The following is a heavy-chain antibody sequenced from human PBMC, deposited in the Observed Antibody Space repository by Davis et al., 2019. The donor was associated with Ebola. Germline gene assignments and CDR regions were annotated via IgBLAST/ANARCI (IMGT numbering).Heavy chain of an antibody. CDR3: AKDRAAVADWYFDL. D-gene: IGHD6-19*01. V-gene: IGHV3-53*01. CDR1: GFTVSSNY. J-gene: IGHJ2*01. Sequence: GESLKIFCAASGFTVSSNYMSWVRQAPGKGLEWVSVIYSGGSTYYADSVKGRFTISRDNSKNTLYLQMNSLRAEDTAVYYCAKDRAAVADWYFDLWGRGTLVTVSS. CDR2: IYSGGST.